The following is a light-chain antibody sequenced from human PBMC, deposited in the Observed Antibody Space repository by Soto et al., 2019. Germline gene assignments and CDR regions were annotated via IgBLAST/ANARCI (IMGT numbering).Light chain of an antibody. J-gene: IGKJ3*01. Sequence: EIPMTQYPSSLSASVGDRVTITCRASQSISSNLNWYQQKPGNAPQLLIYAASSLQSGVPSRFSGSGSGTDFTLTISSLQPEDFGTYYCQVSHPAFRTFAFGPGTKVEIK. V-gene: IGKV1-39*01. CDR1: QSISSN. CDR2: AAS. CDR3: QVSHPAFRTFA.